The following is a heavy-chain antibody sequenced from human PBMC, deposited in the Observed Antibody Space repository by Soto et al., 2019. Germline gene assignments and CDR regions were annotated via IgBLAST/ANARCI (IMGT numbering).Heavy chain of an antibody. Sequence: QVQLVQSGAEVKKPGSSVKISCKTSGDSFKNYAIGWVRQVPGQGLEWTGSIIPLFGTANYARMFEGRVTITADKSTTTVHMELGSLRSEDTAVYYCARLDSTMITFDYWGQGTLVTVSS. V-gene: IGHV1-69*06. CDR2: IIPLFGTA. J-gene: IGHJ4*02. CDR3: ARLDSTMITFDY. D-gene: IGHD5-18*01. CDR1: GDSFKNYA.